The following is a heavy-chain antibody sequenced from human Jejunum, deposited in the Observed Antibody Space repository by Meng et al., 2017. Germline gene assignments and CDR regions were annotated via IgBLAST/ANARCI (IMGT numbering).Heavy chain of an antibody. D-gene: IGHD1/OR15-1a*01. V-gene: IGHV4-39*01. Sequence: QVQVQQWGPGLVKPSDTLSLTCTVSGGSITSTTNYWGWIRQPPGKALEWIGSIYYSGSTHYNPSLKSRVIVSIDTSKDQFSLTLTSAAAADTAMYYCARNKTQGFFDIWGQGTLVTVSS. CDR2: IYYSGST. CDR1: GGSITSTTNY. CDR3: ARNKTQGFFDI. J-gene: IGHJ4*02.